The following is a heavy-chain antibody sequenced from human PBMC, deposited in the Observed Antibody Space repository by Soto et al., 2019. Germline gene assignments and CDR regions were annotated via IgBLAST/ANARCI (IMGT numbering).Heavy chain of an antibody. CDR2: VNPGGYST. V-gene: IGHV3-23*01. CDR3: AKNLRAGIGYDFDY. J-gene: IGHJ4*02. CDR1: GFTFTSYS. D-gene: IGHD5-12*01. Sequence: EVQLLQSGGGLVQPGGSLRLSCAASGFTFTSYSMTWVRQTPGKGLEWVAAVNPGGYSTYYADSVKGRSTISRDNSNKPLHLQMNSLRAEDTAVYYCAKNLRAGIGYDFDYRDQGTLVTVSS.